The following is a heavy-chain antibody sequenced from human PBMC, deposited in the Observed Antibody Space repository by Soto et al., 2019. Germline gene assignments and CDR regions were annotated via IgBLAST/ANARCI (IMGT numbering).Heavy chain of an antibody. Sequence: GGSLILSWAASGFTFSSYDMHWVRQPTGEGLDWVSAISAAGGTYYPGSVKGRFTISRENDKNSLYLQMDSLRAEDTAVYYCARESLGYRFRYFDLWGRGILVTVSS. CDR2: ISAAGGT. D-gene: IGHD2-15*01. CDR1: GFTFSSYD. J-gene: IGHJ2*01. CDR3: ARESLGYRFRYFDL. V-gene: IGHV3-13*01.